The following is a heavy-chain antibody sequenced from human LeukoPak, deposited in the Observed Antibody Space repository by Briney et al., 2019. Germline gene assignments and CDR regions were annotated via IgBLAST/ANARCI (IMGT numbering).Heavy chain of an antibody. V-gene: IGHV3-74*01. D-gene: IGHD6-13*01. CDR2: IHSDGITT. J-gene: IGHJ4*02. CDR1: GFTFSSYW. Sequence: GGSLRLSCAASGFTFSSYWMHWVRQAPGRGLGWVSRIHSDGITTNYADSVKGRFTISRDNAQNTLYLQMNSLRAEDTAVYYCGREYSDSRYFDYWGQGTLVTVSS. CDR3: GREYSDSRYFDY.